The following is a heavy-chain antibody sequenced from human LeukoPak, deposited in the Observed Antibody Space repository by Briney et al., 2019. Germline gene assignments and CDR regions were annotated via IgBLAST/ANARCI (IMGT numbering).Heavy chain of an antibody. D-gene: IGHD3-10*02. CDR3: ARRRTMFGYFAGEFDY. V-gene: IGHV4-39*01. J-gene: IGHJ4*02. CDR1: GGSISSCSYY. Sequence: PSETLSLTCTVSGGSISSCSYYWGWIRQPPGKGLEWIGSIYYSGSTNNNPSLKSRVTISVDTSKNQFSLKLSSVTAADTAVYYCARRRTMFGYFAGEFDYWGQGTLVTVSS. CDR2: IYYSGST.